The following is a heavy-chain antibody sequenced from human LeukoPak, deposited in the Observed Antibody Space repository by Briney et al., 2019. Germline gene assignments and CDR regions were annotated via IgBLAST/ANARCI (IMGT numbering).Heavy chain of an antibody. D-gene: IGHD3-16*01. J-gene: IGHJ4*02. CDR3: AKHGGDY. CDR2: ISGSGDAT. Sequence: GGSLRLSCAASGFTFSSYAMSWVRQAPGKGLEWLSAISGSGDATYYADSVKGRFTISRDNSKKTLYLQMDSLRAEDTAVYYCAKHGGDYWGQGTQVTVSS. CDR1: GFTFSSYA. V-gene: IGHV3-23*01.